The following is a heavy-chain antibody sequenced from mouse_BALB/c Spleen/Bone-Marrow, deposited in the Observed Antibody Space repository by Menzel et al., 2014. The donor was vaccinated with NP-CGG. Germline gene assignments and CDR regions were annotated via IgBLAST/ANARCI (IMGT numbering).Heavy chain of an antibody. CDR1: GFDFSRYW. D-gene: IGHD1-1*01. V-gene: IGHV4-1*02. Sequence: EVQLQESGGGLVQPGGSLKLSCAASGFDFSRYWMSWVRQAPGKGLEWIGETNPDSSTINYTPSRKDKFIISRDNAKNTLYLQMSKVRSEDTALYYCARLSYYGRFAYWGQGTLVTVSA. CDR3: ARLSYYGRFAY. CDR2: TNPDSSTI. J-gene: IGHJ3*01.